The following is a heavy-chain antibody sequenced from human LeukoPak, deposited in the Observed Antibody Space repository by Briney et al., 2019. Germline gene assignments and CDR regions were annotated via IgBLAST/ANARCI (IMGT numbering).Heavy chain of an antibody. Sequence: PSETLSLTCSVSGGSISSGSYYWGWIRQPPGKGLEWIGSIYYSGSTYYNPSLKSRVTISVDTSKNQFSLKLSSVTAADTAVYYCARVPTTSPPTWLWFGELPGAFDIWGQGTMVTVSS. J-gene: IGHJ3*02. CDR2: IYYSGST. CDR3: ARVPTTSPPTWLWFGELPGAFDI. V-gene: IGHV4-39*07. CDR1: GGSISSGSYY. D-gene: IGHD3-10*01.